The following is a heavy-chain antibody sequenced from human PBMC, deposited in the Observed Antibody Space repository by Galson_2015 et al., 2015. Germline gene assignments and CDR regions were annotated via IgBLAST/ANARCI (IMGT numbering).Heavy chain of an antibody. CDR2: IGRSGDNT. J-gene: IGHJ3*02. Sequence: SLRLSCAASSGFTFSSYAMSWVRQAPGKGLGGVSAIGRSGDNTYYADSVKGRFTISRDNSKNTLYLQMNSLSADDAAIYFCAKQLASGTYSNIGPFDIWGQGTMVTVSS. CDR3: AKQLASGTYSNIGPFDI. CDR1: GFTFSSYA. V-gene: IGHV3-23*01. D-gene: IGHD4-11*01.